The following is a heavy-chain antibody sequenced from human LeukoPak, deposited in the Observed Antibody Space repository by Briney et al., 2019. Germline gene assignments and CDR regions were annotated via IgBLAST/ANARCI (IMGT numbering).Heavy chain of an antibody. Sequence: GGSVRLSCVGSGFIFRTYSMNWVRPAPGKGLEWLSSMSSEGESTYYVNSIRGRFSVSRDNSKNSMYLQMSSLRAEDTAIYFCARGHSGSYQRRDAFDIWGGGTMVTVSS. CDR1: GFIFRTYS. D-gene: IGHD1-26*01. CDR2: MSSEGEST. V-gene: IGHV3-21*06. J-gene: IGHJ3*02. CDR3: ARGHSGSYQRRDAFDI.